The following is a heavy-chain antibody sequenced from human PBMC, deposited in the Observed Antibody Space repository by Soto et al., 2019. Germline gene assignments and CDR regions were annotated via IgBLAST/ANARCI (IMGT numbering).Heavy chain of an antibody. Sequence: QAQLMQSGTEVRKPGASVNVSCKASGYTFTGYGVNWLRQAPGQGLEWMGWISPYNGDTKYAQKFQGSVTTTRDTSTSTVFMELRSLRSDDTDVYYCARNGDSNRGIYWYFDLWGRGALVTVSS. V-gene: IGHV1-18*01. CDR1: GYTFTGYG. CDR2: ISPYNGDT. CDR3: ARNGDSNRGIYWYFDL. D-gene: IGHD7-27*01. J-gene: IGHJ2*01.